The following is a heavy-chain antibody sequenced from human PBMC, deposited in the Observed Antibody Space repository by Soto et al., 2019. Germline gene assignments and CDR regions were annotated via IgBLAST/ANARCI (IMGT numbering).Heavy chain of an antibody. D-gene: IGHD6-6*01. Sequence: SETLSLTCTVSGGSISSGGYYWSWIRQHPGKGLEWIGYIYYSGSTYYNPSLKSRVTISVDRSKNQFSLKLSSVTAADTAVYYCARGTRDSSIAALNWFDPWGKGTLVTVSS. J-gene: IGHJ5*02. CDR3: ARGTRDSSIAALNWFDP. CDR2: IYYSGST. CDR1: GGSISSGGYY. V-gene: IGHV4-31*03.